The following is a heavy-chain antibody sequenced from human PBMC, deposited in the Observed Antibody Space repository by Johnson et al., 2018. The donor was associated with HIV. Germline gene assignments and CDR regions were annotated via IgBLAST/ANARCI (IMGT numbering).Heavy chain of an antibody. D-gene: IGHD1-26*01. V-gene: IGHV3-9*01. J-gene: IGHJ3*02. CDR2: ISWNSGSI. CDR1: GFTFDDYA. CDR3: AKGGGATTNDAFDI. Sequence: VLLVESGGGLVQPGRSLRLSCAASGFTFDDYAMHWVRQAPGKGLEWVSGISWNSGSIGYADSVKGRFTISRDNAKNSLYLKMNSLRAEDTALYYCAKGGGATTNDAFDIWGQGTMVTVSS.